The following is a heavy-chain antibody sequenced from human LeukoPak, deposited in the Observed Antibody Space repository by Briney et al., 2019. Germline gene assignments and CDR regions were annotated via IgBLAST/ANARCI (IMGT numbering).Heavy chain of an antibody. CDR3: AGGSSYYYDSSGYYNFDY. V-gene: IGHV1-2*06. CDR2: INPNSGGT. D-gene: IGHD3-22*01. Sequence: ASVKVSCKASGYTFTGYYMHWVRQAPGQGLEWMGRINPNSGGTNYAQKFQGRVTMTRDTSISTAYMELSRLRSDDTAVYYCAGGSSYYYDSSGYYNFDYWGQGTLVTVSS. J-gene: IGHJ4*02. CDR1: GYTFTGYY.